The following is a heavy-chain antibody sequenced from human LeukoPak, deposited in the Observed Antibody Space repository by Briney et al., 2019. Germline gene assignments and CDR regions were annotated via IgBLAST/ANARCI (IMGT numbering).Heavy chain of an antibody. V-gene: IGHV3-33*01. Sequence: GGSLRLSCAASGFTFSNYGIHWVRQAPAKGLEWVAVVWFEGHNQYYSDSVKGRFTISRDNSKNTVYLKMNGLRAEVTALYHCSRDSGTGSSMDVWGQGTTVTVSS. D-gene: IGHD1-26*01. CDR3: SRDSGTGSSMDV. J-gene: IGHJ6*01. CDR2: VWFEGHNQ. CDR1: GFTFSNYG.